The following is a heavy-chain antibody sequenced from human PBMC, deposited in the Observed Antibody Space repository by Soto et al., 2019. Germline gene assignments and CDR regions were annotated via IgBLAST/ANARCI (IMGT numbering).Heavy chain of an antibody. CDR2: ISYSGSA. CDR1: GGSISSGNYY. J-gene: IGHJ2*01. V-gene: IGHV4-30-4*01. CDR3: ARLGGSYAVPHFDL. Sequence: SETLSVTCTVSGGSISSGNYYWSWIRQPPGKGLEWIGFISYSGSAYYNPSLKSRVTISVDTSKNQFSLKLSSVTAADTAVYYCARLGGSYAVPHFDLWGRGTLVTVSS. D-gene: IGHD1-26*01.